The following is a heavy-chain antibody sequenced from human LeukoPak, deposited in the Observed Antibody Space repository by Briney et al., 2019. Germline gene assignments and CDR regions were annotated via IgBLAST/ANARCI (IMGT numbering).Heavy chain of an antibody. Sequence: KASETLSLTCAVYGGSFSGYYWSWIRQPPGKGLEWIGEINHSGSTNYNPSLKSRVTMSVDTSKNQFSLKLSSVTAADTAVYYCARGRSNAHWDILTGWGLYYFDYWGQGTLVTVSS. V-gene: IGHV4-34*01. CDR2: INHSGST. CDR1: GGSFSGYY. D-gene: IGHD3-9*01. J-gene: IGHJ4*02. CDR3: ARGRSNAHWDILTGWGLYYFDY.